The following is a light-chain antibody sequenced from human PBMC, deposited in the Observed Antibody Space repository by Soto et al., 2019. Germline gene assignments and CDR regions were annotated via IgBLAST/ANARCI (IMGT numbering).Light chain of an antibody. V-gene: IGKV3-20*01. CDR1: QTVNSNF. CDR3: QQSGDTPT. CDR2: GVS. J-gene: IGKJ1*01. Sequence: EVVFTQSPGTLSFSPGERATLYCRSSQTVNSNFLAWYQQKPGQAPRLLIYGVSNRATGIPDRFSGSGSGTDITLTISRLEPEDFAVYYCQQSGDTPTFGQGTKVDIK.